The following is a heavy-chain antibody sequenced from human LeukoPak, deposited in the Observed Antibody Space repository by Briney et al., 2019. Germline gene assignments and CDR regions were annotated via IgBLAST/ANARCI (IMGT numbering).Heavy chain of an antibody. Sequence: GGSLRLSCAASGFTFSSYAMSWVRQAPGKGLEWVSAISGSGGSTYYADSVKGRFTISRDNSKNTLYPQMNSLRAEDTAVYYCAKRAYYYDSSGYYYFDYWGQGTLVTVSS. D-gene: IGHD3-22*01. CDR1: GFTFSSYA. CDR3: AKRAYYYDSSGYYYFDY. V-gene: IGHV3-23*01. CDR2: ISGSGGST. J-gene: IGHJ4*02.